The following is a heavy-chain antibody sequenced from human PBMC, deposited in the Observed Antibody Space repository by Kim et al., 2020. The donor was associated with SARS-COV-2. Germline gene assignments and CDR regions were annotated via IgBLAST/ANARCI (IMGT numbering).Heavy chain of an antibody. J-gene: IGHJ4*02. CDR1: GFTFSSYA. Sequence: GGSLRLSCAASGFTFSSYAMNWVRQPQGKGPEWVSLVSGSGGSTSHADSVQGRLAISTDNSKKTLYFQMNSLRAEDTALYYCATGESNNWFFFDYWVQGT. V-gene: IGHV3-23*01. CDR3: ATGESNNWFFFDY. D-gene: IGHD1-1*01. CDR2: VSGSGGST.